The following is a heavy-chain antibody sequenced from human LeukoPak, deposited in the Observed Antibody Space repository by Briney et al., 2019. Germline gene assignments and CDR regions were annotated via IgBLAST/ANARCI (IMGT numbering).Heavy chain of an antibody. D-gene: IGHD6-19*01. CDR1: GFIVSDNY. Sequence: GGSLRLSCAASGFIVSDNYMNWVRQAPGKGLEWVSIIHSGGSTYYADSVKGRFTISRDYSKNTLYLQMNNLRAEDTAVYYCAKITSGWYRRNALDIWGQGTVVTVSS. J-gene: IGHJ3*02. V-gene: IGHV3-53*01. CDR3: AKITSGWYRRNALDI. CDR2: IHSGGST.